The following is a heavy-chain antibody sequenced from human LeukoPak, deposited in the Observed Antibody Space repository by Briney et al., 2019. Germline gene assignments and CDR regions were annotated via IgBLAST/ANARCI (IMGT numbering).Heavy chain of an antibody. CDR3: ARNSTRRRAFDI. CDR2: IYTSGST. J-gene: IGHJ3*02. Sequence: PSETLSLTCTVSGGSISSYYWSWIRQPAGKGLEWIGRIYTSGSTNYNPSLKSRVTMSVDTSKNQFSLKLSSVPAADPAVYYWARNSTRRRAFDIWGQGTMVTVSS. V-gene: IGHV4-4*07. CDR1: GGSISSYY.